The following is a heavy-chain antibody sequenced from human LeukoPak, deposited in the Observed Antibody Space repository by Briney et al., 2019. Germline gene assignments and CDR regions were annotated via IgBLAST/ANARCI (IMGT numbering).Heavy chain of an antibody. J-gene: IGHJ3*02. V-gene: IGHV3-30-3*01. CDR2: ISKDGTND. CDR3: ARNQDYGVYNSVGAFDI. D-gene: IGHD4-17*01. CDR1: GFIFSSHT. Sequence: PGGSLRLSCAASGFIFSSHTMHWVRQAPGKGLEWVALISKDGTNDYYADSVKGRFTISRDNSKNTLYLQMNSLRAEDTAVYYCARNQDYGVYNSVGAFDIWGQGTMVTVSS.